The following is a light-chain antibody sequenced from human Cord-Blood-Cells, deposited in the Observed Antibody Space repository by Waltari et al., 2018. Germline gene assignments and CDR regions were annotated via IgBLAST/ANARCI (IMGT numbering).Light chain of an antibody. Sequence: YELTQPPSVSVSPGQTASITCSGAKLGDKYACLYQQKPGQSPVLVIYQDSKRPSGIPERSSGSNSGNTATLTVSGTQAMDEADYYCQAWDSSTVVFGGGTKLTVL. J-gene: IGLJ2*01. CDR2: QDS. CDR1: KLGDKY. V-gene: IGLV3-1*01. CDR3: QAWDSSTVV.